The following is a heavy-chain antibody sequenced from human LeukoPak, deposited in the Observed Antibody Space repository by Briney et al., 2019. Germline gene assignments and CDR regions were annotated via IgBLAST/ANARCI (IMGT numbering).Heavy chain of an antibody. CDR3: ARDGTTGASIDY. J-gene: IGHJ4*02. D-gene: IGHD1-1*01. V-gene: IGHV1-18*01. CDR1: GYTFTSYG. CDR2: ISAYNGNT. Sequence: ASVRVSCMASGYTFTSYGISWVPEAPGQGLECMGWISAYNGNTNYAQKLQGRVTMTTDTSTSTAYMELRSLRSDDTAVYYCARDGTTGASIDYSGQGTLVTVSS.